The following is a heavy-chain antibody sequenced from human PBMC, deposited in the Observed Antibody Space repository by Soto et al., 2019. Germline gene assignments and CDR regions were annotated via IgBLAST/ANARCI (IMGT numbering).Heavy chain of an antibody. CDR2: INHSGST. J-gene: IGHJ4*02. CDR1: GGSFRGYY. Sequence: QVQLQQWGAGLLKPSETLSLTCAVYGGSFRGYYWTWIRQPPGTGLEWIGEINHSGSTTYNPSLKSRVTISVDTAKNQFSLKLTSVTAADTAVYYGARDKITGLFDYWGQGTLVTVSS. CDR3: ARDKITGLFDY. V-gene: IGHV4-34*01. D-gene: IGHD2-8*02.